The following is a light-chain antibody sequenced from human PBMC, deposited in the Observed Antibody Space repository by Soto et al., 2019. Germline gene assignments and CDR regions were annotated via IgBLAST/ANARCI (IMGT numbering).Light chain of an antibody. CDR3: QQSYSTLLFT. V-gene: IGKV1-39*01. Sequence: DIQMTQSPSSLSVSVGDSVTITCRASQSITRYSNWYQQKPGKSPKLLIYPASSLQGGVPSTFSVSGSWTEFTHTISSLQPEDFATYYCQQSYSTLLFTYGPGTKVDIK. CDR1: QSITRY. CDR2: PAS. J-gene: IGKJ3*01.